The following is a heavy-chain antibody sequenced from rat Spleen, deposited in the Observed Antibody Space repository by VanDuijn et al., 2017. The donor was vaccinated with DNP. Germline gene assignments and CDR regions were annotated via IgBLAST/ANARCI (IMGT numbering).Heavy chain of an antibody. J-gene: IGHJ4*01. D-gene: IGHD1-2*01. CDR1: GFTFSNYY. CDR2: IIYDGSRT. V-gene: IGHV5-7*01. Sequence: EVQLVESGGGLVQPGRSLKLSCAASGFTFSNYYMAWVRQAPKKGLEWVATIIYDGSRTYYRDSVKGRFTISRDNAKNTQYLQMDSLRSEDTATYYCARQITIAASYAMDAWGQGTSVTVSS. CDR3: ARQITIAASYAMDA.